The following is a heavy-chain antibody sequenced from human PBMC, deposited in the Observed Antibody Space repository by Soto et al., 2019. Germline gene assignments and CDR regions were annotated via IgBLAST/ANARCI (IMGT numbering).Heavy chain of an antibody. V-gene: IGHV4-39*02. D-gene: IGHD2-15*01. CDR2: IYSSGST. Sequence: QVQLQESGAGLVKPSETLSLTCTVSGDSISTSYYYWGWIPQPPGKGLEWIGSIYSSGSTLDNPSLKTRVTLSVDTSKNQFSLKLSSVTAADTALYYCARDSFGGAWDFDFWGQGTLVTVSS. J-gene: IGHJ4*02. CDR3: ARDSFGGAWDFDF. CDR1: GDSISTSYYY.